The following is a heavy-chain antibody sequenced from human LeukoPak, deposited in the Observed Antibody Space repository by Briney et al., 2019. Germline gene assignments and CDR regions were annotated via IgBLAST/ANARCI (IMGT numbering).Heavy chain of an antibody. CDR1: GFTFSTSE. V-gene: IGHV3-48*03. D-gene: IGHD1-20*01. CDR3: VSEDNFDALDI. J-gene: IGHJ3*02. CDR2: VASGGSPI. Sequence: GGSLILSCAASGFTFSTSEMTWVRQAPGKGLEWIAYVASGGSPIYYAGSVRGRFIISRDNAKNSLFLQMTSLRAEDTALYYCVSEDNFDALDIWGQGTMVTVSS.